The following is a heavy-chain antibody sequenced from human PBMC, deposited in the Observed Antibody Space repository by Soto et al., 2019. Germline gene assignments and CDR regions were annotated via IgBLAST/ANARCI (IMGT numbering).Heavy chain of an antibody. CDR3: ARDDGLSSTNVKAFDI. V-gene: IGHV3-21*01. D-gene: IGHD2-2*01. CDR2: ISTTSTYT. CDR1: GFTVSRYY. Sequence: GGSLRLSCAASGFTVSRYYMNWVRQAPGKGLEWVSSISTTSTYTHYADSLKGRFTISRDNAKKLLYLQMDSLRAEDTAVYYCARDDGLSSTNVKAFDIWGQGTKVTVSS. J-gene: IGHJ3*02.